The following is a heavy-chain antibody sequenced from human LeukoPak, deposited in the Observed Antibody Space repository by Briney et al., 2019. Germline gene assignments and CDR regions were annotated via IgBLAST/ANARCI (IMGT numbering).Heavy chain of an antibody. V-gene: IGHV4-31*11. D-gene: IGHD1-1*01. J-gene: IGHJ5*02. CDR3: ARDKRNWNNWFDP. CDR1: GGSFSGYY. CDR2: IYYSGST. Sequence: ASETLSLTCAVYGGSFSGYYWSWIRQHPGKGLEWIGYIYYSGSTYYNPSLKSRVIISVDTSKNQFSLKLSSVTAADTAVYYCARDKRNWNNWFDPWGQGTLVTVSS.